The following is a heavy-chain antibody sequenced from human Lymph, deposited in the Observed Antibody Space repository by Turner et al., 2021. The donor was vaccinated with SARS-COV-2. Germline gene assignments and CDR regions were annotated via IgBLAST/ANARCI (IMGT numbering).Heavy chain of an antibody. D-gene: IGHD3-3*01. CDR1: GFTLSNYA. CDR2: ISYDGSNK. J-gene: IGHJ4*02. CDR3: ASNFWSAYRLDY. V-gene: IGHV3-30-3*01. Sequence: QVQLVESGGGVVQPGRSLRLPCVASGFTLSNYAMHWVRQAPGKGLGWVAVISYDGSNKYYADSVKGRFTISRDNSKNTLYLQMNSLRAEDTAVYYCASNFWSAYRLDYWGQGTLVTVSS.